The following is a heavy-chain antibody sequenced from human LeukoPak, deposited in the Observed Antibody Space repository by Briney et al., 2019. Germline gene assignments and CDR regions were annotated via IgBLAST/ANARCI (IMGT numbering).Heavy chain of an antibody. D-gene: IGHD3-22*01. CDR1: GGSISTYY. CDR2: IYYSGTT. CDR3: TRGSIAYYYMDV. J-gene: IGHJ6*03. Sequence: SETLSLTCTVSGGSISTYYWNWIRQPPGKGLEWLGYIYYSGTTNYNPSLKSRVTISVDTSKNQFSLKLSSVTAADTAVYYCTRGSIAYYYMDVWGKGTTVTISS. V-gene: IGHV4-59*01.